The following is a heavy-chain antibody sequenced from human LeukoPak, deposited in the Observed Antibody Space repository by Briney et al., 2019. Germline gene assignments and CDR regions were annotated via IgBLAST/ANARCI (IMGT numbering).Heavy chain of an antibody. V-gene: IGHV3-9*01. J-gene: IGHJ6*02. CDR2: IAWDSENI. Sequence: GGSLRLSCAASGFIFNHYAMHWVRQAPGKGLEWVSGIAWDSENIGYADSVKGRFTISRDDAYNSLYLQMNSLRAEDTALYYCAKDMYYDILTGYSPDYYYYGMDVWGQGTTVTVSS. D-gene: IGHD3-9*01. CDR1: GFIFNHYA. CDR3: AKDMYYDILTGYSPDYYYYGMDV.